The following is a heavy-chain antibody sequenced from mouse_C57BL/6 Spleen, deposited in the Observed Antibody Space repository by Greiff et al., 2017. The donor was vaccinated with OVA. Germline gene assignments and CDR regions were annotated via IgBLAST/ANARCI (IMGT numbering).Heavy chain of an antibody. V-gene: IGHV1-69*01. CDR3: ARNYYGFDY. J-gene: IGHJ2*01. D-gene: IGHD1-1*01. CDR2: IDPSDSYT. CDR1: GYTFTSYW. Sequence: VKLQQPGAELVMPGASVKLSCKASGYTFTSYWMHWVKQRPGQGLEWIGEIDPSDSYTNYNQKFKGKSTLTVDKSSSTAYMQLSSLTSEDSAVYYCARNYYGFDYWGQGTTLTVSS.